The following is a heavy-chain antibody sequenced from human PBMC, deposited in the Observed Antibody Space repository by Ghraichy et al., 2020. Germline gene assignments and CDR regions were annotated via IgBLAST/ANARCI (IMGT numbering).Heavy chain of an antibody. J-gene: IGHJ4*02. D-gene: IGHD1-26*01. Sequence: GESLNISCVASAFTLSDYYMTWVRQAPGKGLEWLSYIRSSGDTIFYADSVKGRFTISRDTAKNSLYLQLDSLRAEDTAVYYCARSLGGTALDYWGQGTLVPVSP. CDR1: AFTLSDYY. V-gene: IGHV3-11*01. CDR2: IRSSGDTI. CDR3: ARSLGGTALDY.